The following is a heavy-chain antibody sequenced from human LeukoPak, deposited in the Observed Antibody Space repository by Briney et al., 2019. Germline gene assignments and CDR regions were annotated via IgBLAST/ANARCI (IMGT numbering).Heavy chain of an antibody. CDR3: ARGNAAAGVGY. Sequence: NPSETLSLTCTVSGGSISSGGYYWSWIRQHPGKGLEWIGYIYYSGSTYYNPSLKSRVTISVDTSKNQFSLKLSSVTAADTAVYYCARGNAAAGVGYRGQGTLVTVSS. V-gene: IGHV4-31*03. CDR2: IYYSGST. J-gene: IGHJ4*02. CDR1: GGSISSGGYY. D-gene: IGHD6-13*01.